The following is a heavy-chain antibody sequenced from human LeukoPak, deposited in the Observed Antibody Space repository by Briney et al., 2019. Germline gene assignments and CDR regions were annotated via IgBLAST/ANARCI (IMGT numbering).Heavy chain of an antibody. V-gene: IGHV1-8*01. Sequence: ASVKVSCKASGYTFTSYDINWVRQATGRGLEWMGWMNPNSGNTGYAQKFQGRVTMTGNTSISTAYMELSRLRSEDTPVYYCAXXXXTSCYTNWFDPWGQGTLVTVSS. J-gene: IGHJ5*02. CDR3: AXXXXTSCYTNWFDP. CDR2: MNPNSGNT. CDR1: GYTFTSYD. D-gene: IGHD2-2*02.